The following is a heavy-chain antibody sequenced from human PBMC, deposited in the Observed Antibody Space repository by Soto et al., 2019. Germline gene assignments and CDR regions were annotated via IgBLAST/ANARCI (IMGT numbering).Heavy chain of an antibody. CDR2: ISPDGSAI. CDR1: GFTFPTYW. J-gene: IGHJ4*02. Sequence: DVQVVESGGGLVQPGGSLRLSCAVSGFTFPTYWMTWVRQAPGKGLEWVANISPDGSAIQYAVSVEGRFTISRDNAKNSVDLQMTDLRAEDTALDYCVRNSGHYRLDHWGQGTLVTVAS. V-gene: IGHV3-7*03. D-gene: IGHD4-4*01. CDR3: VRNSGHYRLDH.